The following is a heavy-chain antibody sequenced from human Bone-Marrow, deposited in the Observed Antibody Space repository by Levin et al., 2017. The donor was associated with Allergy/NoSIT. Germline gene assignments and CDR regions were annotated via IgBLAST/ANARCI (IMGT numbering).Heavy chain of an antibody. J-gene: IGHJ5*02. D-gene: IGHD4/OR15-4a*01. CDR1: AFSFSSYW. Sequence: GGSLRLSCAASAFSFSSYWMNWVRQAPGKELEWLANINEDGSVKNYVDSVKGRFTISRDNAKNSLYLQMDSLRAEDTGVYYCASRNYGAYGNWYDPWGQGTLVTVSS. V-gene: IGHV3-7*01. CDR3: ASRNYGAYGNWYDP. CDR2: INEDGSVK.